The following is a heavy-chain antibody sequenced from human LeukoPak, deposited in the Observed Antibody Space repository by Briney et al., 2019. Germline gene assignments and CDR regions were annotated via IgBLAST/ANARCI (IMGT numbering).Heavy chain of an antibody. CDR1: GFTFSNYW. J-gene: IGHJ4*02. D-gene: IGHD3-10*01. Sequence: PGGSLRLSCEASGFTFSNYWMHWVRQPPGKGLMWVSQISTDGSQTFYADSVKGRFTISRDNSKNTLYLQMNSLRAEDTAVYYCARDVGDYYGSGSYGWLDYWGQGTLVTVSS. V-gene: IGHV3-74*01. CDR3: ARDVGDYYGSGSYGWLDY. CDR2: ISTDGSQT.